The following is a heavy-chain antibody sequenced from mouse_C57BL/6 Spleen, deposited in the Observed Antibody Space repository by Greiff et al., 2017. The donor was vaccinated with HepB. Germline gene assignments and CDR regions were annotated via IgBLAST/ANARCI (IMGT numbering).Heavy chain of an antibody. CDR3: ARGGATYYFDY. J-gene: IGHJ2*01. Sequence: VKLVESGAELVKPGASVKISCKASGYAFSSYWMNWVKQRPGKGLEWIGQIYPGDGDTNYNGKFKGKATLTADKSSSTAYMQLSSLTSEDSAVYFCARGGATYYFDYWGQGTTLTVSS. CDR1: GYAFSSYW. CDR2: IYPGDGDT. V-gene: IGHV1-80*01.